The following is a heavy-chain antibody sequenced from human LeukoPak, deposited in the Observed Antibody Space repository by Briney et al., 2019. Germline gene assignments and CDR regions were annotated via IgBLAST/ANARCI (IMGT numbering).Heavy chain of an antibody. CDR1: GFTFSSYS. Sequence: GGSLRLSCAASGFTFSSYSMNWVRQAPGKGLEWVSSTSSSSSYIYYADSVKGRFTISRDNAKNSLYLQMNSLRAEDTAVYYCARDMEDIVVVPAAAYYYYYGMDVWGQGTTVTVSS. D-gene: IGHD2-2*01. V-gene: IGHV3-21*01. CDR2: TSSSSSYI. J-gene: IGHJ6*02. CDR3: ARDMEDIVVVPAAAYYYYYGMDV.